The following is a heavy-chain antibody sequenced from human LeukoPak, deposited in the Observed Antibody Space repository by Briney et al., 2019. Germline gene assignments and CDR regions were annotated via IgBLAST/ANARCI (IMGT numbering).Heavy chain of an antibody. J-gene: IGHJ4*02. D-gene: IGHD1-26*01. V-gene: IGHV3-23*01. CDR1: GCTFSSYA. CDR3: AKDGEVGATAGHYFDY. CDR2: VSGSGGRT. Sequence: GGSLRLSCAVSGCTFSSYAMSWGRKPPAKGQELVSAVSGSGGRTYNVESVKSRFPISRDNSKNTQSLQMNSLRGEDTVLYYWAKDGEVGATAGHYFDYWGQRALVTVSS.